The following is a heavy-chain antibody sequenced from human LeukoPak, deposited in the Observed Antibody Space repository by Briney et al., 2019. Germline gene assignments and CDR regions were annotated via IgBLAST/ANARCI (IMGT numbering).Heavy chain of an antibody. CDR2: INPNSGGT. V-gene: IGHV1-2*02. CDR3: AKGYCSSTSCYAPHYYYYMDV. Sequence: ASVKASCKASGYTFTGYYMHWVRQAPGQGLEWMGWINPNSGGTNYAQKFQGRVTMTRDTSISTAYMELSRLRSDDTAVYYCAKGYCSSTSCYAPHYYYYMDVWGKGTTVTVSS. CDR1: GYTFTGYY. J-gene: IGHJ6*03. D-gene: IGHD2-2*01.